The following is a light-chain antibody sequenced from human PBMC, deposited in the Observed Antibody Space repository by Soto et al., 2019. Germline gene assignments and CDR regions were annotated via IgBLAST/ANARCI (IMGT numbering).Light chain of an antibody. CDR1: SGHSSYI. CDR3: ETWDSSSPVV. CDR2: LEGSGSY. J-gene: IGLJ2*01. V-gene: IGLV4-60*02. Sequence: QPVLTQSSSASASLGSSVKLTCTLSSGHSSYIIAWHQQQPGKATRYLMKLEGSGSYNKGSGVPDRFSGSSSGADRYLTISNLQFEDEADYYCETWDSSSPVVFGGGTKLTVL.